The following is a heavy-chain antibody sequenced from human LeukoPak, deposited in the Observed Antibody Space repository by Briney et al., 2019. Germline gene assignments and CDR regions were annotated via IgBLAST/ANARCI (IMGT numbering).Heavy chain of an antibody. CDR1: GFTFSSYW. CDR2: INSDGSST. Sequence: GSLRLSCAASGFTFSSYWMHWVRQAPGKGLVWVSRINSDGSSTSYADSVKGRFTISRDNAKNTLYLQMNSLRAEDTAVYYCARVRYCSGGSCYSEFDYWGQGTLVTVSS. J-gene: IGHJ4*02. V-gene: IGHV3-74*01. D-gene: IGHD2-15*01. CDR3: ARVRYCSGGSCYSEFDY.